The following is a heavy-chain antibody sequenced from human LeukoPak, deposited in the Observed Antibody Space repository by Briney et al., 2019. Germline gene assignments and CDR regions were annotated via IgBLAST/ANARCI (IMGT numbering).Heavy chain of an antibody. D-gene: IGHD3-9*01. CDR1: GGSFSGYY. CDR2: IKQDGSEK. CDR3: ARARYFDWLLKTHFDY. J-gene: IGHJ4*02. V-gene: IGHV3-7*03. Sequence: ETLSLTCAVYGGSFSGYYWSWVRQAPGKGLEWVANIKQDGSEKYYVDSVKGRFTISRDNAKNSLYLQMNSLRAEDTAVYYCARARYFDWLLKTHFDYWGQGTLVTVSS.